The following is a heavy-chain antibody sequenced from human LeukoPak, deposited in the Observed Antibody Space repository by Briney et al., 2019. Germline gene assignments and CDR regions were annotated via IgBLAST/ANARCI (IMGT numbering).Heavy chain of an antibody. CDR2: ISHSGST. Sequence: SETLSLTCAVYGGSFSGYYWRWIRQPPGKGLEWIGEISHSGSTNYNPSLKSRVTISVDTSKNQFSLKLSSVTAADTAVYYCARGRTPRFLGYCSGGSCQNKNNWFDPWGQGTLVTVSS. V-gene: IGHV4-34*01. D-gene: IGHD2-15*01. J-gene: IGHJ5*02. CDR1: GGSFSGYY. CDR3: ARGRTPRFLGYCSGGSCQNKNNWFDP.